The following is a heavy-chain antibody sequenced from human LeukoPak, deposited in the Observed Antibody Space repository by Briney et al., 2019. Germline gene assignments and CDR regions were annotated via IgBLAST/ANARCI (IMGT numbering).Heavy chain of an antibody. V-gene: IGHV1-69*13. CDR2: IIPIFGTA. Sequence: ASVKVSCKASGYTFTSYAISWVRQAPGQGLEWMGGIIPIFGTANYAQKFQGRVTITADESTSTAYMELSSLRSEDTAVYYCARGWRVVGAPRAEYFQHWGQGTLVTVSS. J-gene: IGHJ1*01. CDR1: GYTFTSYA. D-gene: IGHD1-26*01. CDR3: ARGWRVVGAPRAEYFQH.